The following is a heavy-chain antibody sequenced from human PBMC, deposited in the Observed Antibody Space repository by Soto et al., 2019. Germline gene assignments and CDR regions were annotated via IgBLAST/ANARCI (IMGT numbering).Heavy chain of an antibody. D-gene: IGHD6-19*01. J-gene: IGHJ4*02. CDR1: GFTFSSYW. CDR2: INSDGSST. V-gene: IGHV3-74*01. Sequence: EVQLVESGGGLVQHGGSLRLSGAASGFTFSSYWMHWVRQAPGKGLVWVSRINSDGSSTSYADSVQGRFTISRDNAKNTLYLQMNSLRAEDTAVYYCARVSSASSGCLGNCGPGTLVTVSS. CDR3: ARVSSASSGCLGN.